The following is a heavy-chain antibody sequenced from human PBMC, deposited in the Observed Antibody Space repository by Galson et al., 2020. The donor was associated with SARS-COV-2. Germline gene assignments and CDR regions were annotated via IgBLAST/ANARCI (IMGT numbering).Heavy chain of an antibody. J-gene: IGHJ3*02. Sequence: GGSLRLSCVVSGLIFSDYEMNWVRQAPGKGLEWVSYISSRGITMYYADSVKGRFTVYRDNAENSLYLQMIGLTAEDTAIYYCAKIHWNRSFDMWGQGTMVTVSS. D-gene: IGHD1-1*01. CDR1: GLIFSDYE. V-gene: IGHV3-48*03. CDR2: ISSRGITM. CDR3: AKIHWNRSFDM.